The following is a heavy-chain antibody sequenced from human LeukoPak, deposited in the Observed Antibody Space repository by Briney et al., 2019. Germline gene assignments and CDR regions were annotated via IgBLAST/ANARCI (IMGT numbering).Heavy chain of an antibody. CDR3: ARDSFETDIDY. Sequence: GGSLRLSCAASGFLFSRYWMSWVRQAPGKGLEWVANIKEDGSEKYCVESMKGRFTISRDNVKNSLYLQINSLRAEDTAVYYCARDSFETDIDYWGQGTLVTVSS. J-gene: IGHJ4*02. CDR2: IKEDGSEK. V-gene: IGHV3-7*01. CDR1: GFLFSRYW. D-gene: IGHD1-14*01.